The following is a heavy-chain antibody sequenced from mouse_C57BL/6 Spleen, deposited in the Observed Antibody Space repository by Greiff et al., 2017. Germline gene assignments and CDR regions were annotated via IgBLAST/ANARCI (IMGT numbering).Heavy chain of an antibody. CDR3: VAYYGNYERGAMDY. Sequence: VQLKESGPELVKPGASVKISCKASGYSFTDYNMNWVKQSNGKSLEWIGVINPNYGTTSYNQKFKGKATLTVDQSSSTAYMQLNSLTSEDSAVYYCVAYYGNYERGAMDYWGQGTSVTVSS. V-gene: IGHV1-39*01. D-gene: IGHD2-10*01. CDR1: GYSFTDYN. CDR2: INPNYGTT. J-gene: IGHJ4*01.